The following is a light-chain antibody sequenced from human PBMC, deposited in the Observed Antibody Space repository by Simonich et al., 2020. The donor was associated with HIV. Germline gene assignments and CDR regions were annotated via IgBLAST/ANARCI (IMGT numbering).Light chain of an antibody. CDR3: QQYYITPPT. CDR1: QSLLYSRNNKNY. J-gene: IGKJ1*01. Sequence: DIVMTQSPDSLAVSLGERATINCKSSQSLLYSRNNKNYVTWYQQKPGQPPKLLIHWASTRESGVPDRFSGSGSGTDFTLTISSLQAEDVAVYYCQQYYITPPTFGQGTQVEIK. V-gene: IGKV4-1*01. CDR2: WAS.